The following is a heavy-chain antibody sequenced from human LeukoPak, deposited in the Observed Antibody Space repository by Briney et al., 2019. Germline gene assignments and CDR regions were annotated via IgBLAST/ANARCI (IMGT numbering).Heavy chain of an antibody. V-gene: IGHV3-7*04. D-gene: IGHD3-16*01. J-gene: IGHJ4*02. CDR3: TRDRAYKTFDY. Sequence: GGSLRLSCAASGFAFSSYRMNWVRQAPGKGLEWVAVIRPDGSEAAYVDSVIGRFTISRDNAKNSLFLQMISLRVEDTAVYYCTRDRAYKTFDYWGQGALVTVSS. CDR1: GFAFSSYR. CDR2: IRPDGSEA.